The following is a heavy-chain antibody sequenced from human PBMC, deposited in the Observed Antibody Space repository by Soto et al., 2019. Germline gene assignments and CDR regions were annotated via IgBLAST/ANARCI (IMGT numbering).Heavy chain of an antibody. CDR3: ARWWSGRRQGFDP. CDR2: IYYSGST. Sequence: SETPSLTCTVSGGSISSGDYYWSWILQHPGKGLEWIGYIYYSGSTYYNPSLKSRVTISVDTSKNQFSLKLSSVTAADTAVYYCARWWSGRRQGFDPWSQGTLVTVS. D-gene: IGHD3-3*01. V-gene: IGHV4-31*03. J-gene: IGHJ5*02. CDR1: GGSISSGDYY.